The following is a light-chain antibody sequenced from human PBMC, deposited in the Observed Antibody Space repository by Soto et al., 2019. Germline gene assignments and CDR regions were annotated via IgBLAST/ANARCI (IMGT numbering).Light chain of an antibody. CDR1: RNEIGGYNY. J-gene: IGLJ1*01. Sequence: QSVLNQPAPRSGAPVQSITLPFPRPRNEIGGYNYVSWYQHHPGKAPKLIIYDVSNRPSGVSIRFSGSKSDNTASLTISGLQPEDEADYHCSSYTTSNTRQIVFGTGTKVTVL. CDR3: SSYTTSNTRQIV. V-gene: IGLV2-14*03. CDR2: DVS.